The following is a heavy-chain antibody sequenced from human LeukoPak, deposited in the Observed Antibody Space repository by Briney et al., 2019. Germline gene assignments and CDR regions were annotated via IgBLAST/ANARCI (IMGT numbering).Heavy chain of an antibody. CDR3: ARGQQQLAYFDY. V-gene: IGHV3-13*01. Sequence: QPGRSLRLSWAAAGFTFSSYDMHWVRQATGKGLEWVSAIGTAGDTYYPGSVKGRFTISRENAKTSLYLQMNSMRAGDTAVYYCARGQQQLAYFDYWGQGTLVTVSS. D-gene: IGHD6-13*01. CDR2: IGTAGDT. CDR1: GFTFSSYD. J-gene: IGHJ4*02.